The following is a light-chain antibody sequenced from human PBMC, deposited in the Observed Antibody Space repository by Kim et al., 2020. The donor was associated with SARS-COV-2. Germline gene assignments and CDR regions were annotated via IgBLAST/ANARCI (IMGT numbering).Light chain of an antibody. Sequence: GQSITISCTGTSDDIGGYDYVSWYQQHPGKAPKLMIYDVTKRPSGVSNRFSGSKSGNTASLTISGLQAEDEADYYCNSYTSSRTWVFGGGTQLTVL. J-gene: IGLJ3*02. CDR2: DVT. V-gene: IGLV2-14*04. CDR1: SDDIGGYDY. CDR3: NSYTSSRTWV.